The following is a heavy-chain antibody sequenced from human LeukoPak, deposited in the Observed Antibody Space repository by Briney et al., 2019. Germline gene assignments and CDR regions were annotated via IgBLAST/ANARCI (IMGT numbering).Heavy chain of an antibody. D-gene: IGHD3-10*01. CDR1: GYTFTGYY. J-gene: IGHJ4*02. CDR2: INPNSGGT. Sequence: ASVKVSCKASGYTFTGYYMHWVRQAPGQGLEWMGWINPNSGGTNYAQKFQGRVTMTRDTSISTAYMELSRLRSDDTAVYYCARVDLTGYYYASGSSNYWGQGTLVTVSS. CDR3: ARVDLTGYYYASGSSNY. V-gene: IGHV1-2*02.